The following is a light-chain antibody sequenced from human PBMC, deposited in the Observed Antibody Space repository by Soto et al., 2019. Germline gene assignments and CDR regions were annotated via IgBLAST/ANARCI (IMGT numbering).Light chain of an antibody. CDR1: QTVRNNY. CDR2: DAS. CDR3: QHYGRSPIT. J-gene: IGKJ5*01. V-gene: IGKV3-20*01. Sequence: EVVSTQYPGTLYLSPGERATLSWRASQTVRNNYLAWYQQKPGQAPRLLIYDASSRATGVPDRFSGSGSGTDFTLTISRLEPEDFALYYCQHYGRSPITFGQGTRLEIK.